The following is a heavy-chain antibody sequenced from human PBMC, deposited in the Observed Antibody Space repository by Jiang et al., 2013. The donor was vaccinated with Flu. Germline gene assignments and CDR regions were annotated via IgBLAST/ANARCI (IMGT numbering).Heavy chain of an antibody. J-gene: IGHJ4*02. CDR3: ARHWYSVDDGGLHDY. Sequence: GLVKPSETLSLTCTVSGGSISSSSYYWGWIRQPPGKGLEWIGSIYYSGSTYYNPSLKSRVTISVDTSKNQFSLKLSSVTAADTAVYYCARHWYSVDDGGLHDYWGQGTLVTVSS. D-gene: IGHD2-21*01. V-gene: IGHV4-39*01. CDR1: GGSISSSSYY. CDR2: IYYSGST.